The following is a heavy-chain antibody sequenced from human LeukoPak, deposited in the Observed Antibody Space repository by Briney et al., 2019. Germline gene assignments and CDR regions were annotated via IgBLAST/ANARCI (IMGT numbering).Heavy chain of an antibody. D-gene: IGHD3-22*01. CDR2: IIPIFGTA. CDR3: ARDHSTSNYYDSSGYE. CDR1: GYTFTGYY. V-gene: IGHV1-69*13. Sequence: SVKVSCKASGYTFTGYYIHWVRQAPGQGLEWMGGIIPIFGTANYAQKFQGRVTITADESTSTAYMELSSLRSEDTAVYYCARDHSTSNYYDSSGYEWGQGTLVTVSS. J-gene: IGHJ4*02.